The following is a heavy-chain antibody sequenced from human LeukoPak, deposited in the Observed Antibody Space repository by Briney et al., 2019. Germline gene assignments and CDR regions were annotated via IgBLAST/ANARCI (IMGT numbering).Heavy chain of an antibody. J-gene: IGHJ3*02. CDR2: IIPIFGTA. Sequence: SVKVSCKASGGTFSSYAISWVRQAPGQGLEWMGGIIPIFGTANYAQKFQGRVTITADESTSTAYMELSSLRSEDTAVYYCANWIRRISGNYHDAFDIWGQGTVVSVFS. V-gene: IGHV1-69*13. D-gene: IGHD1-26*01. CDR3: ANWIRRISGNYHDAFDI. CDR1: GGTFSSYA.